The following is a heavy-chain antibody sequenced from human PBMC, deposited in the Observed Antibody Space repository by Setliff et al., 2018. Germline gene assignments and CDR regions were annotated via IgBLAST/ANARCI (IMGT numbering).Heavy chain of an antibody. J-gene: IGHJ4*02. CDR2: IYYRGDT. CDR1: GASLNSGTYY. D-gene: IGHD1-1*01. Sequence: SETLSLTCTVSGASLNSGTYYWGWIRQPPGKGLEWIGRIYYRGDTYYNASLKGRLTISVDTAQNQFSLRLTSVTAADTAVYYCARAGTYRYFDYWGQGALVTVSS. V-gene: IGHV4-39*01. CDR3: ARAGTYRYFDY.